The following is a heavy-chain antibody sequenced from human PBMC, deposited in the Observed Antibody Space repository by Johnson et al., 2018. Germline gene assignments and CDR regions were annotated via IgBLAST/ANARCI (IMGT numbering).Heavy chain of an antibody. CDR3: AKKLGYYDSSGYYPGAFEI. J-gene: IGHJ3*02. V-gene: IGHV3-23*04. Sequence: EVQLVESGGNLVQXGGSLRLSCAASGFTFSTYAMAWVRQAPGKGLEWVSAISGGGDRTYYADSVQGRFTMSRDNSKDTLFLQMNSLRAEDMAVYYCAKKLGYYDSSGYYPGAFEIWGQGTMVTVSS. CDR2: ISGGGDRT. D-gene: IGHD3-22*01. CDR1: GFTFSTYA.